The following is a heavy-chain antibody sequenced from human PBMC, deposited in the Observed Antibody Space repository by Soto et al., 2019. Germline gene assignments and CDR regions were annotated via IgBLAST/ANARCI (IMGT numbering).Heavy chain of an antibody. J-gene: IGHJ6*02. D-gene: IGHD3-22*01. Sequence: PWETLSLTGTVSGGSISSGDYYWSWIRQPPGKGLEWIGYIYYSGSTYYNPSLKSRVTISVDTSKNQFSLKLSSVTAADTAVYYCARDGEYYYDSSGYYRGNYYYGMDVWGQGTTVTVSS. CDR2: IYYSGST. CDR1: GGSISSGDYY. V-gene: IGHV4-30-4*01. CDR3: ARDGEYYYDSSGYYRGNYYYGMDV.